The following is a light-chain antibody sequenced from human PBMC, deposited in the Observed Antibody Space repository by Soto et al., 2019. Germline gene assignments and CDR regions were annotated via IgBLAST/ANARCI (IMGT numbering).Light chain of an antibody. J-gene: IGKJ5*01. CDR3: QQRSNWPTKT. CDR1: QSVSSY. Sequence: ETVLTQSPATLSLSPGERATLSCRASQSVSSYLAWYQQKPGQAPRLLXYDASSRANGVPARFSGSGSGTDLTLTISSLEPEDFAVYVCQQRSNWPTKTFGQGTRLEIK. V-gene: IGKV3-11*01. CDR2: DAS.